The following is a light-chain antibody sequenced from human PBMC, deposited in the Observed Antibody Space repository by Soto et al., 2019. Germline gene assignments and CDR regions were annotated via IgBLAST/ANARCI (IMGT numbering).Light chain of an antibody. V-gene: IGLV2-23*01. CDR3: CSYAGSSTSV. CDR1: SSDVGSYNL. CDR2: EGS. Sequence: QSALTQPASVSGSPGQSITISCTGTSSDVGSYNLVSWYQQHPGKAPKLMIYEGSKRPSGVSNRFSGSKSGNTASLTISGLQAEYEADYYCCSYAGSSTSVFGTGTKVTVL. J-gene: IGLJ1*01.